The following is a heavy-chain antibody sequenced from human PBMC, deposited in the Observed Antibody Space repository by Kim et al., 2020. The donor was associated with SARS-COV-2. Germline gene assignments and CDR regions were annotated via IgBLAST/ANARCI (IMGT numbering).Heavy chain of an antibody. Sequence: SETLSLTCAVSGGSISSSNWWSWVRQPPGKGLEWIGEIYHSGSTNYNPSLKSRVTISVDKSKNQFSLKLSSVTAADTAVYYCARRDGSGSYYSRIFDYWGQRTLVTVSS. J-gene: IGHJ4*02. D-gene: IGHD3-10*01. V-gene: IGHV4-4*02. CDR2: IYHSGST. CDR3: ARRDGSGSYYSRIFDY. CDR1: GGSISSSNW.